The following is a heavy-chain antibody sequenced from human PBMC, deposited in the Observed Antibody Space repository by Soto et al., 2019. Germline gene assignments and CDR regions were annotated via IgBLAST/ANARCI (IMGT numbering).Heavy chain of an antibody. CDR3: ATSSGSGGYYSRRYQYRMDV. CDR2: FDPEEGET. J-gene: IGHJ6*02. Sequence: ASVKVSFKVSGYTLTELSMHWVRQAPGKGLEWMGGFDPEEGETIYAQKLQGRVTMTEETSTDTAYMERSSLRSEDTAVHDSATSSGSGGYYSRRYQYRMDVWRQATPVTLSS. V-gene: IGHV1-24*01. CDR1: GYTLTELS. D-gene: IGHD3-10*01.